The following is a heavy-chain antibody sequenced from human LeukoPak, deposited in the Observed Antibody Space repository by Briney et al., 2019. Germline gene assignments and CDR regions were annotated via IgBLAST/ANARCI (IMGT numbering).Heavy chain of an antibody. CDR1: GFTFSGYY. CDR2: ISSSGSTI. V-gene: IGHV3-11*01. CDR3: ARARERWLQLRPQYWYFDL. D-gene: IGHD5-24*01. J-gene: IGHJ2*01. Sequence: PGGSLRLSCAASGFTFSGYYMSWIRQAPGKGLGWVSYISSSGSTIYYADSVKGRFTISRDNAKNSLYLQMNSLRAEDTAVYYCARARERWLQLRPQYWYFDLWGRGTLVTVSS.